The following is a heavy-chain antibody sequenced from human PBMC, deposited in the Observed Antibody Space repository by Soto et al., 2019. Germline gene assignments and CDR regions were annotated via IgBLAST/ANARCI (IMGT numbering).Heavy chain of an antibody. V-gene: IGHV3-23*01. Sequence: GGSMRVSCSASEFTFTSYAMSWVRQAPGKGLEWVSDISGSGDSTYYADSVKGRFTISRDNSKNTLYLQMNSLRADDTAVYYCGKGSRIGSKRSPELDYCCHGTPVTVS. CDR3: GKGSRIGSKRSPELDY. CDR1: EFTFTSYA. CDR2: ISGSGDST. J-gene: IGHJ4*01. D-gene: IGHD2-15*01.